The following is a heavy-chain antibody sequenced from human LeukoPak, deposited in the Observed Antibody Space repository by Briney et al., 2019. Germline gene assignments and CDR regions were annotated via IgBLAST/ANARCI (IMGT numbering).Heavy chain of an antibody. CDR1: GGSISTYY. V-gene: IGHV4-59*01. Sequence: SETLSLTCTVSGGSISTYYWSWIRQPPGKGLEWIGYIYNNGRTNYNPSLKSRVTMSVDTSRNQFSLNLTSVTAADTAVYYCARLNGGYEAFDVWGQGTMVTVSS. J-gene: IGHJ3*01. CDR3: ARLNGGYEAFDV. D-gene: IGHD4-23*01. CDR2: IYNNGRT.